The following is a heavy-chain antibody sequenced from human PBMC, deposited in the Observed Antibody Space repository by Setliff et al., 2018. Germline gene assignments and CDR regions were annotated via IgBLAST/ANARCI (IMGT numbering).Heavy chain of an antibody. CDR2: INTYSGAT. J-gene: IGHJ4*02. D-gene: IGHD3-10*01. CDR1: GYTFTDYY. V-gene: IGHV1-2*02. CDR3: TRDSGSGFLDY. Sequence: ASVKVSCKASGYTFTDYYMQWVRQAPGQGLEWMGNINTYSGATNYAHKFQGRVTMTTDTSITTAYMELNSLTSDDTAVYFCTRDSGSGFLDYWGQGTLVTVSS.